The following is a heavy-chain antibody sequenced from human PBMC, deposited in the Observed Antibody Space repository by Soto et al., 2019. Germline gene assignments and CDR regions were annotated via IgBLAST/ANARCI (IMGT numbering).Heavy chain of an antibody. CDR3: ARGSWVGFCGGDCYYDY. CDR1: GYTFTSYG. V-gene: IGHV1-18*01. Sequence: QVQLVQSGAEVKKPGASVKVSCKASGYTFTSYGISWVRQAPGQGLEWMGWISAYNGNTNYAQKLQGRVTMTTDTATSTAYMELRSLRSDDTAVYYCARGSWVGFCGGDCYYDYWGQGTLVTVSS. J-gene: IGHJ4*02. D-gene: IGHD2-21*02. CDR2: ISAYNGNT.